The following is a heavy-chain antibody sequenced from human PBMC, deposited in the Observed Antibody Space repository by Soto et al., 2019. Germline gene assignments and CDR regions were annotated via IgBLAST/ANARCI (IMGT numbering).Heavy chain of an antibody. J-gene: IGHJ4*02. D-gene: IGHD3-16*02. CDR3: ARGPYEYVWGSDPPHFDY. CDR2: ISSSGSTI. CDR1: GFTFSDYY. Sequence: GSLRLSCAASGFTFSDYYMSWIRQAPGKGLEWVSYISSSGSTIYYADSVKGRFTISRDNAKNSLYLQMNSLRAEDTAVYYCARGPYEYVWGSDPPHFDYWGQGTLVTVS. V-gene: IGHV3-11*01.